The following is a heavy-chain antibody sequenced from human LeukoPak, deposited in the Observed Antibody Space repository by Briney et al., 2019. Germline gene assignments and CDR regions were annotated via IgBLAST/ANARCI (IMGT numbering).Heavy chain of an antibody. Sequence: GRSLRLTCAASGFTLNNYGMHWVRQAPGKGLEWVAVIWYDGSNKYYADSVKGRFTISRDNSKNTLYLQMNSLRAEDTAVYYCAREPVPDSGIYTVPFDYWGQGTLVTVSS. V-gene: IGHV3-33*01. J-gene: IGHJ4*02. CDR3: AREPVPDSGIYTVPFDY. CDR2: IWYDGSNK. D-gene: IGHD3-10*01. CDR1: GFTLNNYG.